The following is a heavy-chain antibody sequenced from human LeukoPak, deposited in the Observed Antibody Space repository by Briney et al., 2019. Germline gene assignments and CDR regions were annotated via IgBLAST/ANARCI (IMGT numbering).Heavy chain of an antibody. CDR3: AKVGILARYYFDY. J-gene: IGHJ4*02. D-gene: IGHD3-3*02. Sequence: GGSLRLSCAASGFTFSSYAMSWVRQAPGKGLEWDSAISGSGGSTYYADSVKGRFTISRDNSKNTLYLQMNSLRAEDTAVYYCAKVGILARYYFDYWGQGTLVTVSS. CDR1: GFTFSSYA. V-gene: IGHV3-23*01. CDR2: ISGSGGST.